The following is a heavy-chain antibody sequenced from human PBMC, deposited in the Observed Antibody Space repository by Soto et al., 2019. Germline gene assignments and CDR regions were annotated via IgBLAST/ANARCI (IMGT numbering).Heavy chain of an antibody. Sequence: ASVKVSCKASGYTFTGYYMHWVRQAAGQGLEWMGWINPNSGGTNYAQKFQGWVTMTRDTSISTAYMELSRLRSDDTAVYYCARGRELLWFGELSTRAFDIWGQGTMVTVSS. CDR1: GYTFTGYY. CDR3: ARGRELLWFGELSTRAFDI. V-gene: IGHV1-2*04. D-gene: IGHD3-10*01. J-gene: IGHJ3*02. CDR2: INPNSGGT.